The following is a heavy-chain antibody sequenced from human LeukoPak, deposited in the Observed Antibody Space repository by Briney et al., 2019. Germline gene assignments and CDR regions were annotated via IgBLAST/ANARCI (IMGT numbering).Heavy chain of an antibody. CDR2: IYTSGST. J-gene: IGHJ3*02. Sequence: SETLSLTCTVSGGSISSGSYYWSWIRQPAGKGLEWIGRIYTSGSTNYNPSLKSRVTISVDTSKNQFSLKLSSVTAADTAVYHCARGWLRSNDAFDIWGQGTMVTVSS. CDR1: GGSISSGSYY. D-gene: IGHD5-12*01. CDR3: ARGWLRSNDAFDI. V-gene: IGHV4-61*02.